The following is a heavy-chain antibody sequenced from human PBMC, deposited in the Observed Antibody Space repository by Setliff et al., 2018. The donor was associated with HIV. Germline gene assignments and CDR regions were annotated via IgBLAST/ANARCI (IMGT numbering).Heavy chain of an antibody. CDR1: GGSISSHY. Sequence: SETLSLTCTVSGGSISSHYWTWIRQPPGKELEWIGSIYYSGSPNYNPSFKSRVTMSVDTSKTRFSLKLTSVTAADTAVYFCARTDHTSSSDFWGQGTLVTVSS. CDR3: ARTDHTSSSDF. D-gene: IGHD6-6*01. J-gene: IGHJ4*02. V-gene: IGHV4-59*11. CDR2: IYYSGSP.